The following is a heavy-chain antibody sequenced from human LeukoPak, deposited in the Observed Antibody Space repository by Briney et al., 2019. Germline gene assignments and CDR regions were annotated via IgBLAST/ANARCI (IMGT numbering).Heavy chain of an antibody. J-gene: IGHJ4*02. CDR3: ARAQRITYYCDSSGLVPTDY. CDR1: GGSISSYY. CDR2: IYYSGST. D-gene: IGHD3-22*01. V-gene: IGHV4-59*01. Sequence: SETLSLTCTVSGGSISSYYWSWIRQPPGKGLEWIGYIYYSGSTNYNPSLKSRVTISVDTSKNQFSLKLSSVTAADTAVYYCARAQRITYYCDSSGLVPTDYWGQGTLVTVSS.